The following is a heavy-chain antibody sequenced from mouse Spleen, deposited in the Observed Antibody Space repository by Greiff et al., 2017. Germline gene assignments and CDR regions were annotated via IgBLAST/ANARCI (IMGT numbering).Heavy chain of an antibody. Sequence: QVQLKQSGAELMKPGASVKLSCKATGYTFTGYWIEWVKQRPGHGLEWIGEILPGSGSTNYNEKFKGKATFTADTSSNTAYMQLSSLTTEDSAIYYCARGITTVVEGAWFAYWGQGTLVTVSA. J-gene: IGHJ3*01. D-gene: IGHD1-1*01. CDR1: GYTFTGYW. V-gene: IGHV1-9*01. CDR2: ILPGSGST. CDR3: ARGITTVVEGAWFAY.